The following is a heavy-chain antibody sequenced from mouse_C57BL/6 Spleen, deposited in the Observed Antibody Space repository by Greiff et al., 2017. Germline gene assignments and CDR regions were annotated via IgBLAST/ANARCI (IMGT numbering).Heavy chain of an antibody. D-gene: IGHD1-1*01. J-gene: IGHJ1*03. Sequence: VKLQESGPELVKPGASVKISCKASGYSFTGYYMNWVKQSPEKSLEWIGEINPSTGGTTYNQKFKAKATLTVDKSSSTAYMQLKSLTSEDSAVYYCARSHYYGSSYGYFDVWGTGTTVIVSS. CDR2: INPSTGGT. V-gene: IGHV1-42*01. CDR3: ARSHYYGSSYGYFDV. CDR1: GYSFTGYY.